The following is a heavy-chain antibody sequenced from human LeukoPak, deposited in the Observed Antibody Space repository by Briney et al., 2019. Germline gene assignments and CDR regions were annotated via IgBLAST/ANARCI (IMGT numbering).Heavy chain of an antibody. CDR3: ARSGWKVPAATHWYFDL. V-gene: IGHV4-59*01. Sequence: PSETLSLTCTVSGGSISSYYWSWIRQPPGKGLEWIGYIYYSGSTNYNPSLKSRVTISVDTSKNQFSLKLSSVTAADTAVYYCARSGWKVPAATHWYFDLWGRGTLVTVSS. CDR1: GGSISSYY. CDR2: IYYSGST. J-gene: IGHJ2*01. D-gene: IGHD2-2*01.